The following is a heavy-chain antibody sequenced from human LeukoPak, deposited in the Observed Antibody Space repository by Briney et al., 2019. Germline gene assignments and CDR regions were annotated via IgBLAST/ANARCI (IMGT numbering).Heavy chain of an antibody. D-gene: IGHD3-10*01. J-gene: IGHJ4*02. Sequence: SETLSLTCTVSGGSISSHYWSWIRQPPGKGLEWIGYINYSGSTNYNPSLKSRVTISVDTSKNQFSLKLSSVTAADTTVYYCATMYYYGSGSTFDYWGQGALVTVSS. CDR3: ATMYYYGSGSTFDY. V-gene: IGHV4-59*11. CDR2: INYSGST. CDR1: GGSISSHY.